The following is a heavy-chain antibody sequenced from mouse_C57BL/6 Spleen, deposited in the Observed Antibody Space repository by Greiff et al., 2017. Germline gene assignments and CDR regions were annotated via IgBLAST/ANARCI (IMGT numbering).Heavy chain of an antibody. CDR3: TRDLAWFAY. CDR1: GFTFSSYA. J-gene: IGHJ3*01. CDR2: ISSGGDYI. V-gene: IGHV5-9-1*02. Sequence: EVKLVESGEGLVKPGGSLYLSCAASGFTFSSYAMSWVRQTPEKRLEWVAYISSGGDYIYYADTVKGRFTISRDTARHTLYLKMRSLKSEDTAMYYCTRDLAWFAYWGQGTLVTVSA.